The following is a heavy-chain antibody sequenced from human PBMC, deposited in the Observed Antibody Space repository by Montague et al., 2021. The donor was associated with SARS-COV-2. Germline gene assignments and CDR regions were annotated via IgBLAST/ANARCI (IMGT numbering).Heavy chain of an antibody. Sequence: FWSLSWAASGFTFNTYSMHWVRRAPGKGLEWVSSISSSGTYIYYADSVRGRFTISRDNAHNSLSLQLNSLRPEDTALYYCARDGVQFGDWPYYFAFWGQGTLVSVSS. CDR3: ARDGVQFGDWPYYFAF. D-gene: IGHD2-21*02. J-gene: IGHJ4*02. CDR1: GFTFNTYS. CDR2: ISSSGTYI. V-gene: IGHV3-21*01.